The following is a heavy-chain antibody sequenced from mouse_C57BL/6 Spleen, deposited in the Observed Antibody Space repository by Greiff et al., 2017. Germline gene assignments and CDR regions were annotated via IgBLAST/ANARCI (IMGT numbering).Heavy chain of an antibody. CDR2: IDPSDSYT. J-gene: IGHJ2*01. V-gene: IGHV1-69*01. D-gene: IGHD2-14*01. CDR1: GYTFTSYW. Sequence: VQLQQPGAELVMPGASVKLSCKASGYTFTSYWMHWVKQRPGQGLEWIGEIDPSDSYTNYNQKFKGKSTLAVAKSSSTASMQLSSLTSEDSAVYYCARGYDGDYFDYWGQGTTRKVSS. CDR3: ARGYDGDYFDY.